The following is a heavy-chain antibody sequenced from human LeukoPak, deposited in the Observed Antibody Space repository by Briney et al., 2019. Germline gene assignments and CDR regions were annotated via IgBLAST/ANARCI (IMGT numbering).Heavy chain of an antibody. CDR1: GFTFSSYG. V-gene: IGHV3-30*03. D-gene: IGHD2-15*01. CDR3: ARDLWTQGVVAATGFAFDI. CDR2: ISYHGTNK. Sequence: PGGSLRLSCAASGFTFSSYGMHWVRQAPGKGLEWVAVISYHGTNKYYADSVKGRFTISRDNAKNSLYLQMNSLRAEDTALYYCARDLWTQGVVAATGFAFDIWGQGTMVTVSS. J-gene: IGHJ3*02.